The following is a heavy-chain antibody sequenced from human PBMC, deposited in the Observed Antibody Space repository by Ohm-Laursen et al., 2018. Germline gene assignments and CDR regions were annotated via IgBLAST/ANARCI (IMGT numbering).Heavy chain of an antibody. D-gene: IGHD3-10*01. CDR1: GFTFSSYA. Sequence: SLRLSCTASGFTFSSYAMSWVRQAPGKGLEWVSAITGSGRSTYYTDSVKGRFSISRDNSKNTLYLQMNSLRVEDTAVYYCAKGRSGGTGHGNWFESWGQGALVIASS. CDR3: AKGRSGGTGHGNWFES. CDR2: ITGSGRST. V-gene: IGHV3-23*01. J-gene: IGHJ5*01.